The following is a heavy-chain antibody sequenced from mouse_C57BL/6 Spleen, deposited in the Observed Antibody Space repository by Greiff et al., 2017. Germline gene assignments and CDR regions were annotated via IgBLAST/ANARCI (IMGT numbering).Heavy chain of an antibody. CDR3: ATTGVTRWAMDY. V-gene: IGHV1-50*01. D-gene: IGHD2-12*01. CDR2: IDPSDRYT. Sequence: QVQLQQPGAELVKPGASVKLSCKASGYTFTSYWMQWVKQRPGPGLEWIGEIDPSDRYTNYNQKFKGKATLTVDTSSSTAYMQLSSLTSEDSAVYYCATTGVTRWAMDYWGQGTSVTVSS. CDR1: GYTFTSYW. J-gene: IGHJ4*01.